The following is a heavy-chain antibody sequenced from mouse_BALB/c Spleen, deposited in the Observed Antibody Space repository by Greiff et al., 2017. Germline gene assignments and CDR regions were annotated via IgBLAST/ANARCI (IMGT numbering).Heavy chain of an antibody. V-gene: IGHV5-6*01. CDR1: GLTFSSYG. CDR3: ARHKVTTVVPYFDY. D-gene: IGHD1-1*01. J-gene: IGHJ2*01. CDR2: ISSGGSYT. Sequence: EVKLQESGGDLVKPGGSLKLSCAASGLTFSSYGMSWVRQTPDKRLEWVATISSGGSYTYYPDSVKGRFTISRDNAKNTLYLQMSSLKSEDTAMYYCARHKVTTVVPYFDYWGQGTTLTVSS.